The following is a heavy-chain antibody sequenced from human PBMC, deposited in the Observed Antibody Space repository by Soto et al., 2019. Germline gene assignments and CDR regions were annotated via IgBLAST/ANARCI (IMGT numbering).Heavy chain of an antibody. J-gene: IGHJ4*02. Sequence: PRGCLRLSCAAYGFTLDDHAMHWVRQVPGKGLEWVSGINWNSGSIGYGDSVKGRFAISRDNAKNSLHLQMNSLSAEDTAFYYCVKDESINWYSEHFGHWGQGTLFPVSS. CDR1: GFTLDDHA. CDR3: VKDESINWYSEHFGH. V-gene: IGHV3-9*01. D-gene: IGHD6-13*01. CDR2: INWNSGSI.